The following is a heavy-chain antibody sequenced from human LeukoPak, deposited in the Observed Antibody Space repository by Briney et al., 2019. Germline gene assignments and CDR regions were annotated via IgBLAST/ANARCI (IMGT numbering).Heavy chain of an antibody. J-gene: IGHJ2*01. Sequence: PGGSLRLSCAASGFSVSSNYMSWVRQAPGKGLEWVSLIYSGGSTYYADSVKGRFTISRDNSKNTLDLQMKSLRPEDTAVYYCARDTGRRQWLAADWYFDLWGRGTLVTVSS. CDR1: GFSVSSNY. CDR3: ARDTGRRQWLAADWYFDL. D-gene: IGHD6-19*01. CDR2: IYSGGST. V-gene: IGHV3-53*01.